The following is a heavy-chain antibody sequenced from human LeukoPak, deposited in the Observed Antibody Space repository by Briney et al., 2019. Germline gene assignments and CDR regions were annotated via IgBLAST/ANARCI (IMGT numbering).Heavy chain of an antibody. J-gene: IGHJ3*02. CDR3: AKDLYCGGDCYSRAFDI. Sequence: GSLRLSCAASGFTFSSYAMSWVRQAPGKGPEWVSAISGSGGSTYHADSVKGRFTISRDNSKNTLYLQMNSLRAEDTAVYYCAKDLYCGGDCYSRAFDIWGQGTMVTVSS. V-gene: IGHV3-23*01. D-gene: IGHD2-21*02. CDR1: GFTFSSYA. CDR2: ISGSGGST.